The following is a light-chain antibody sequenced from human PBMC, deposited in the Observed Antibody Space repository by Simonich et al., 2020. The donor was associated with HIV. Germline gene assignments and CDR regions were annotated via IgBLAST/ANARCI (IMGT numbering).Light chain of an antibody. CDR2: GAS. CDR3: QQYSKWSKT. J-gene: IGKJ1*01. Sequence: IVMTQSPASLSVSPGERATLSCRARQSVSSNLAWYQQKAGQAPRLLIYGASTRATGIPARFSGSGSGTEFTLTISSMQSEDFAVYYCQQYSKWSKTFGQGTKVEIK. CDR1: QSVSSN. V-gene: IGKV3-15*01.